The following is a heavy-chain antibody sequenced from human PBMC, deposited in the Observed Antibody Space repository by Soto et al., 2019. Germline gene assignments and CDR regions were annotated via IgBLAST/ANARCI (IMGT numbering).Heavy chain of an antibody. CDR1: GYAFSNNY. J-gene: IGHJ4*02. D-gene: IGHD3-22*01. V-gene: IGHV1-46*01. CDR3: GREGSYYFDSRVDS. CDR2: INPSGGST. Sequence: QVQLVQSGAEVVQPGATVKVSCKASGYAFSNNYMHWIRQAPGQGLEWMGIINPSGGSTSYSERFQGRVTMTSDTSTATAYLEVRGLRPEDTAVYYFGREGSYYFDSRVDSWGQGALVTVSS.